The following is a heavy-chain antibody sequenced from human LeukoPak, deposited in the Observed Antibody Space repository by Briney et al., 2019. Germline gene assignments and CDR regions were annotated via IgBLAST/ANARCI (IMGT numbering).Heavy chain of an antibody. V-gene: IGHV3-23*01. CDR1: GFTFSTYA. CDR2: ISVSGANT. D-gene: IGHD3-9*01. J-gene: IGHJ4*02. Sequence: GGSLRLSCAASGFTFSTYAMSWVRQAPGKGLEWVSTISVSGANTYYADSVKGRFTISRDNSENTLYLQMNSLRAEDTAVYYCARGVGGDILTGLGYYFDYWGQGTLVTVSS. CDR3: ARGVGGDILTGLGYYFDY.